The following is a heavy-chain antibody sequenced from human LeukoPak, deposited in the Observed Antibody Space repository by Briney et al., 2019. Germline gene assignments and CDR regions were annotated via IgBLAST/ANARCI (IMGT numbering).Heavy chain of an antibody. CDR2: ICPGDSDT. V-gene: IGHV5-51*01. J-gene: IGHJ6*02. CDR1: GYSFTSYW. CDR3: ARQDSSGYYYRNYYYYGMDV. Sequence: GESLKISCKGSGYSFTSYWIGWVRQMPGKGLEWMGIICPGDSDTRYSPSFQGQVTISADKSISTAYLQWSSLKASDTAMYYCARQDSSGYYYRNYYYYGMDVWGQGTTVTVSS. D-gene: IGHD3-22*01.